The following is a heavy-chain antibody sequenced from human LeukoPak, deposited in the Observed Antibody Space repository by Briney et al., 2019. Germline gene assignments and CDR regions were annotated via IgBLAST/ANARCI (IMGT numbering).Heavy chain of an antibody. Sequence: SVKVSCKASGGTFSSYAISWVRQAPGQGLEWMGGIIPIFGTANCAQKFQGRVTITTDESTSTAYMELSSLRSEDTAVYYCARVNTIFGVWGPFDYWGQGTLVTVSS. CDR1: GGTFSSYA. CDR2: IIPIFGTA. V-gene: IGHV1-69*05. D-gene: IGHD3-3*01. J-gene: IGHJ4*02. CDR3: ARVNTIFGVWGPFDY.